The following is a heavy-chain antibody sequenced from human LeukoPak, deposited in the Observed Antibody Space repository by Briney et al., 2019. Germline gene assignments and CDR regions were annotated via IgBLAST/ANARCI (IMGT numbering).Heavy chain of an antibody. V-gene: IGHV3-48*04. D-gene: IGHD6-19*01. CDR3: ARESSGWYRGDFDY. Sequence: GGSLRLSCAASGFTFSSYWMHWVRQAPGKGLEWVSYISSSGSTIYYSDSVKGRFTISRDNAKNSLYLQMNSLRAEDSAVYYCARESSGWYRGDFDYWGQGTLVTVSS. CDR2: ISSSGSTI. CDR1: GFTFSSYW. J-gene: IGHJ4*02.